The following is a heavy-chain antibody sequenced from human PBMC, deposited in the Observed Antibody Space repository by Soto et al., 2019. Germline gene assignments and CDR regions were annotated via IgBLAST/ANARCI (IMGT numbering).Heavy chain of an antibody. CDR1: GFTFDDYA. J-gene: IGHJ4*02. V-gene: IGHV3-23*04. CDR3: AKAPANRPGGEFDY. Sequence: EVQLVESGGGLVQPGRSLRLSCAASGFTFDDYAMHWVRQAPGKGLEWVSAISGSGGSTYYADSVKGRFTISRDNSKNTLYLQMNSLRAEDTAVYYCAKAPANRPGGEFDYWGQGTLVTVSS. CDR2: ISGSGGST. D-gene: IGHD2-2*01.